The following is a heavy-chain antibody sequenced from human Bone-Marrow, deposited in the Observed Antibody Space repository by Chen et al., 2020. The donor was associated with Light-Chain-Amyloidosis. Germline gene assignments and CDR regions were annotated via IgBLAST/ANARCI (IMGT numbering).Heavy chain of an antibody. CDR3: ARRRDGYNFDY. Sequence: GESLKISCKGSGYTFPNYWIGWVRQMPGKGPEWMGVIYPDDSDARYSPSFEGQVTISADKSITTAYLQWRSLKASDTAMYYCARRRDGYNFDYWGQGTLVTVSS. V-gene: IGHV5-51*01. CDR1: GYTFPNYW. CDR2: IYPDDSDA. J-gene: IGHJ4*02. D-gene: IGHD5-12*01.